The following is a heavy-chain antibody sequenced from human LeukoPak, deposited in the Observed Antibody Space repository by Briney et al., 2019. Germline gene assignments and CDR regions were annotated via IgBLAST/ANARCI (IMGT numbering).Heavy chain of an antibody. J-gene: IGHJ6*02. CDR2: ISSSSSYI. D-gene: IGHD6-19*01. Sequence: GGSLRLSCAASGFTFSNAWMSWVRQAPGKGLEWVSSISSSSSYIYYADSVKGRFTISRDNAKNSLYLQMNSLRAEDTAVYYCAAGGSGGYYGMDVWGQGTTVTVSS. CDR3: AAGGSGGYYGMDV. CDR1: GFTFSNAW. V-gene: IGHV3-21*01.